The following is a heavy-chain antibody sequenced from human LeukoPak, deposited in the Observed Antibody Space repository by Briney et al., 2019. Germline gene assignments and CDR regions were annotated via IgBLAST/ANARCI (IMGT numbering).Heavy chain of an antibody. D-gene: IGHD2-8*01. J-gene: IGHJ4*02. CDR2: INQDVSRV. Sequence: GRSLRLSCSGSGFSFSRYWLAWVRQAPGKGLEWVASINQDVSRVHYVDSVKGRFTLSRDNAKSSLFLQMTSLRVEDTAVYYCARLKDDVTKFDYWSQGTLVTVSS. CDR3: ARLKDDVTKFDY. CDR1: GFSFSRYW. V-gene: IGHV3-7*01.